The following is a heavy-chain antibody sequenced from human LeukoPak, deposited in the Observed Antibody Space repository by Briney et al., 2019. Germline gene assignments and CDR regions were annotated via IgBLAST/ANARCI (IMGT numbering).Heavy chain of an antibody. D-gene: IGHD3-10*01. CDR2: IKTDGSNT. Sequence: PGGSLRLPCAASGFTFSSYAMSWVRQAPGKGLVWVSRIKTDGSNTNYADSVKGRFTISRDNAKNTLFLQMNSLRAEDTAVYYCARDSALGRGLQVDPWGQGTLVTVSS. CDR1: GFTFSSYA. J-gene: IGHJ5*02. V-gene: IGHV3-74*01. CDR3: ARDSALGRGLQVDP.